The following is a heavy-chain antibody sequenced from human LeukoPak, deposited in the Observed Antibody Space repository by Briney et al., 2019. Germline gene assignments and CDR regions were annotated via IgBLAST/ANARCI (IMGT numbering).Heavy chain of an antibody. CDR3: VRDPSYGSSWYYYMDV. D-gene: IGHD6-13*01. CDR1: EFTFVRYA. CDR2: ISSSSFKI. J-gene: IGHJ6*03. V-gene: IGHV3-48*04. Sequence: TGGSLRLSCAASEFTFVRYAMNWVRQAPGKGLEWVSYISSSSFKIGYADSVKGRFTISRDNSKHSLYLQMDSLRVEDTAVYYCVRDPSYGSSWYYYMDVWGKGTTVTVSS.